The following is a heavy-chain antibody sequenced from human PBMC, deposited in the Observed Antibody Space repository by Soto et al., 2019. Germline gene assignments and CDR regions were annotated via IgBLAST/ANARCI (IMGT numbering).Heavy chain of an antibody. CDR2: IYSGGST. CDR1: GFTVSSNY. Sequence: PGGSLRLSCAASGFTVSSNYMSWVRQAPGKGLVWVSVIYSGGSTYYADSVKGRYTISRDNSKNTLYLQMNSLRAEDTAVYYCARVPRIAARPPHYYYGMDVWGQGTTVTVSS. J-gene: IGHJ6*02. CDR3: ARVPRIAARPPHYYYGMDV. D-gene: IGHD6-6*01. V-gene: IGHV3-53*01.